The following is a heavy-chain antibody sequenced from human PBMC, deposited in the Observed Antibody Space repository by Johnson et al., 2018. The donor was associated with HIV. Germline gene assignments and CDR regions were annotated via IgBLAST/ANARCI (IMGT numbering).Heavy chain of an antibody. CDR2: INNDGGST. Sequence: VQLVESGGGLVQPGGSLRLSCVGSGFTFSSYWMHWVRQAPGKGLVWVSRINNDGGSTTYADSVKGRFTISRDNAKNSLYLQMNSLRAEDTALYYCARDMRWSKAFDIWGQGTMVTVSS. CDR1: GFTFSSYW. D-gene: IGHD3-3*01. V-gene: IGHV3-74*03. J-gene: IGHJ3*02. CDR3: ARDMRWSKAFDI.